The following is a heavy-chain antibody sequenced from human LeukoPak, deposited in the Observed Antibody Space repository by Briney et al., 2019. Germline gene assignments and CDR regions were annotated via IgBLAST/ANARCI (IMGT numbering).Heavy chain of an antibody. CDR3: ASGTYYDFWSGFPKVDY. Sequence: SETLSLTCNVSGGSISSSTYYWGWLRQPPGKRLEWIGYIYYSGSTNYNPSLKSRVTISVDTSKNQFSLKLSSVTAADTAVYYCASGTYYDFWSGFPKVDYWGQGTLVTVSS. V-gene: IGHV4-61*05. J-gene: IGHJ4*02. CDR1: GGSISSSTYY. D-gene: IGHD3-3*01. CDR2: IYYSGST.